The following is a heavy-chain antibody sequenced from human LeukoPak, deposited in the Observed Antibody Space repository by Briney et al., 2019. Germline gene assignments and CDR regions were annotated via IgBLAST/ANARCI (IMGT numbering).Heavy chain of an antibody. D-gene: IGHD3-22*01. CDR1: GHTFSRCS. V-gene: IGHV3-21*01. J-gene: IGHJ4*02. CDR2: ISSNSCYI. CDR3: ARKFDYYDSSGYYPFDY. Sequence: GGSLSLLCGASGHTFSRCSMLGVRHAPGKGRVWVSSISSNSCYIYYAHSVKGRFTISRDNAKYSLYLQMNSLRAEDTAVYYCARKFDYYDSSGYYPFDYWGQGTLVTVSS.